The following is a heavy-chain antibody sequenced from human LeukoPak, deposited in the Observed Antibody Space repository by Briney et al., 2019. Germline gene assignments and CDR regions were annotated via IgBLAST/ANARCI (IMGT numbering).Heavy chain of an antibody. V-gene: IGHV1-69*13. D-gene: IGHD1-26*01. CDR2: IIPIFGTA. CDR3: ARDGGSYSPYNWFDP. CDR1: GGTFRSNA. J-gene: IGHJ5*02. Sequence: GASVKVSCKASGGTFRSNAISWVRQAPGQGLEWMGGIIPIFGTANYAQKFQGRVTITADESTSTAYMELSSLRSEDTAVYYCARDGGSYSPYNWFDPWGQGTLVTVSS.